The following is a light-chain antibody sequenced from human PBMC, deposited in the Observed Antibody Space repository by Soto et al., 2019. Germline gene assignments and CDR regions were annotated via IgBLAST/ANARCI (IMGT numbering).Light chain of an antibody. Sequence: DIVMTQSPLSLPVTPGEPASISCRSSQSLLHSNGYNYLDWYLQKPGQSPQLLIYLGSNRASGVPDRFSGSGSGTDFTLKISRVEAEDVGVYYCMQALHTPLTFGGGTRLEI. CDR2: LGS. J-gene: IGKJ4*01. CDR1: QSLLHSNGYNY. V-gene: IGKV2-28*01. CDR3: MQALHTPLT.